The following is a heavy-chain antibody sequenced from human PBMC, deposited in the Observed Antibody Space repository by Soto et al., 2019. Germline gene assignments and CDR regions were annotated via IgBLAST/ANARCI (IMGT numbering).Heavy chain of an antibody. J-gene: IGHJ5*01. V-gene: IGHV3-74*01. CDR2: INSDGSTT. CDR1: GFTFSSPW. Sequence: GGSLRLSCAASGFTFSSPWMHWVRQAPGKGLVWVSRINSDGSTTSYAESVKGRFTISRDNAKNTLYLQMNSLRVDDTAVYYCARADPEFGCWGQGTLVTVSS. CDR3: ARADPEFGC.